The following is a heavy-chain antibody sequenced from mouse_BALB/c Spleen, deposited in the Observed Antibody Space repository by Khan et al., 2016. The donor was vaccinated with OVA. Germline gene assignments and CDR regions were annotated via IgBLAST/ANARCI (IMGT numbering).Heavy chain of an antibody. V-gene: IGHV5-9-1*01. Sequence: EVELVESGGGLLKPGGSVKLSCAASGFTFSSFAMSWVRQTPEKRLEWVATISSAGTYTFYPHSVKGRFTISRDNAKHTLFLQMNSLRAEDTAMYYCADGNYGWFACWGRGTVVTVSA. CDR2: ISSAGTYT. J-gene: IGHJ3*01. CDR3: ADGNYGWFAC. D-gene: IGHD2-1*01. CDR1: GFTFSSFA.